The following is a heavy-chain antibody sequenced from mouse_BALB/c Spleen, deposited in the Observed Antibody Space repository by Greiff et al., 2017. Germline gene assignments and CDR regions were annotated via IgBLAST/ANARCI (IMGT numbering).Heavy chain of an antibody. CDR3: ARVMITPWYFDV. CDR1: GYSITSDYA. Sequence: EVKLQESGPGLVKPSQSLSLTCTVTGYSITSDYAWNWIRQFPGNKLEWMGYISYSGSTSYNPSLKSRISITRDTSKNQFFLQLNSVTTEDTATYYCARVMITPWYFDVWGAGTTVTVSS. D-gene: IGHD2-4*01. CDR2: ISYSGST. V-gene: IGHV3-2*02. J-gene: IGHJ1*01.